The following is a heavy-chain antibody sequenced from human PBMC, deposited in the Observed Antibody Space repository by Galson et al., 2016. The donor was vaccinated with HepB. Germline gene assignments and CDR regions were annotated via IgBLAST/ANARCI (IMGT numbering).Heavy chain of an antibody. D-gene: IGHD6-13*01. Sequence: ETLSLTCTVSGYSISSGYYWGWIRQPPGKGLEWIGSIYHTGSTYYNPSLKSRVTISIDTSKNQFSLMLGSVTAADTAMYYCAASSAAAGIVYWGQGTLVTVSS. CDR2: IYHTGST. CDR3: AASSAAAGIVY. CDR1: GYSISSGYY. V-gene: IGHV4-38-2*02. J-gene: IGHJ4*02.